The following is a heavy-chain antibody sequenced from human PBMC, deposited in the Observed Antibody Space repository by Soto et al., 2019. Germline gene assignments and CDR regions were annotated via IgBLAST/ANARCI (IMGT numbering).Heavy chain of an antibody. CDR2: IYTSGST. D-gene: IGHD6-13*01. CDR1: GGSISSYY. J-gene: IGHJ5*02. Sequence: QVQLQESGPGLVKPSETLSLTCTVSGGSISSYYWSWIRQPAGKGLEWIGRIYTSGSTNYNPSLKSRVTMSVDTSKNQFSLKLSSVTAADTAVYYCAREIAAAGPGWFDPWGQGTLVTVSS. CDR3: AREIAAAGPGWFDP. V-gene: IGHV4-4*07.